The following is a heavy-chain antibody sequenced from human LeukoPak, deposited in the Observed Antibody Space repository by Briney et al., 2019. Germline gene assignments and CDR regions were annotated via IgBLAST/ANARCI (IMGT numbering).Heavy chain of an antibody. Sequence: GGSLRLSCAASGFTLSSYAMSWVRQAPGKGLEWVSAISGSGGSTYYADSVKGRFTISRDNSKNTLYLQMNSLRAEDTAVYYCAKDLGYSSGWPFDYWGQGTLVTVSS. J-gene: IGHJ4*02. D-gene: IGHD6-19*01. CDR2: ISGSGGST. V-gene: IGHV3-23*01. CDR1: GFTLSSYA. CDR3: AKDLGYSSGWPFDY.